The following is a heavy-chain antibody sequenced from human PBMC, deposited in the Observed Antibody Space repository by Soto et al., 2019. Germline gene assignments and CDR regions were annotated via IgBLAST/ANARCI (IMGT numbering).Heavy chain of an antibody. J-gene: IGHJ4*02. CDR2: ISYDGSNK. Sequence: GGSLRLSCAASGFTFSSYAMHWVRQAPGKGLEWVAVISYDGSNKYYADSVKGRFTISRDNSKNTLYLQMNSLRAEDTAVYYCANVGYDSSGYMSPVFFDYWGQGTLVTVSS. D-gene: IGHD3-22*01. CDR1: GFTFSSYA. V-gene: IGHV3-30-3*01. CDR3: ANVGYDSSGYMSPVFFDY.